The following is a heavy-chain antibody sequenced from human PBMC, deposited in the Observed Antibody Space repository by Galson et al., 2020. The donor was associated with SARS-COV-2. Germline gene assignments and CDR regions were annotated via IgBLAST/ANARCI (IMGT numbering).Heavy chain of an antibody. CDR3: ERALIAAAGTPFDY. D-gene: IGHD6-13*01. Sequence: SGPTLVKPTQTLTLICTFSGFSLSTSGMCVSWIRQPPGKALEWLARIDWDDDKYYSTSLKTRLTISKDTSKNQVVLTMTNMDPVDTATYYCERALIAAAGTPFDYWGQGTLVTVSS. CDR1: GFSLSTSGMC. J-gene: IGHJ4*02. V-gene: IGHV2-70*11. CDR2: IDWDDDK.